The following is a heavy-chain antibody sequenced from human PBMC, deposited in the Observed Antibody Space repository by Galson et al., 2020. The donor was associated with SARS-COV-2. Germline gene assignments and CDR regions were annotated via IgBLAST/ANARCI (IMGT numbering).Heavy chain of an antibody. Sequence: GESLKISCAASGFTFSSYSMNWVRQAPGKGLEWVSSISSSSSYIYYADSVKGRFTISRDNAKNSLYLQMNSLRAEDTAVYYCARDHPDPLVVRYFDWLLPQNYYYYYGMDVWGQGTTVTVSS. J-gene: IGHJ6*02. V-gene: IGHV3-21*01. CDR2: ISSSSSYI. CDR1: GFTFSSYS. D-gene: IGHD3-9*01. CDR3: ARDHPDPLVVRYFDWLLPQNYYYYYGMDV.